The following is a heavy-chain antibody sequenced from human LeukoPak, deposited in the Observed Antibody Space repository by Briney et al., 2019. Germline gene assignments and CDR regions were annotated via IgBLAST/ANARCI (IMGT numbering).Heavy chain of an antibody. CDR1: GFTFSTYS. V-gene: IGHV3-21*01. J-gene: IGHJ4*02. CDR2: ISSSSTYI. Sequence: PGGSLRLSCAASGFTFSTYSMNWVRQTPGKGLEWVSSISSSSTYIYCADSVKGRFTISRDNAKNSLYLQMNSLRVEDTAVYYCAREPTAMILWGQGTLVTVSS. CDR3: AREPTAMIL. D-gene: IGHD5-18*01.